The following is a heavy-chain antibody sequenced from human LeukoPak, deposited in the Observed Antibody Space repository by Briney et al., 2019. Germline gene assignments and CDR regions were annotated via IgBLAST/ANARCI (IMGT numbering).Heavy chain of an antibody. Sequence: KPSETLSLTCTVSRGSISSSNHYWGWIRQPPGKGLEWIGNIHYGGSTNYNPSLKSRVTVSVDTSRNQFSLKLNSVTAADTAVYYCARSGFGSGTYAYYSMDVWGQGTTVTVSS. CDR2: IHYGGST. V-gene: IGHV4-39*01. CDR3: ARSGFGSGTYAYYSMDV. CDR1: RGSISSSNHY. J-gene: IGHJ6*02. D-gene: IGHD3-10*01.